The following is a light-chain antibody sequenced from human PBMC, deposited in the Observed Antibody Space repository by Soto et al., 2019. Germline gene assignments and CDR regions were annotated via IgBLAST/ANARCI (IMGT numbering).Light chain of an antibody. Sequence: QSVLTQPASVSGSPGQSITISCAGTRDDIGAYDYVSWYQQHPGNAPKLLVYEVTSRPSGVSDRSSGSKSGNTASLTISGLQAEDEADYYCNSYTNSSAVVFGGGTKVTVL. V-gene: IGLV2-14*01. CDR1: RDDIGAYDY. J-gene: IGLJ2*01. CDR2: EVT. CDR3: NSYTNSSAVV.